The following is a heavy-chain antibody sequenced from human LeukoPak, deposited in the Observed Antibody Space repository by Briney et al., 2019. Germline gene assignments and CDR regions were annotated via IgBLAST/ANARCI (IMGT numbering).Heavy chain of an antibody. Sequence: PGGSLRLSCAASGFTFSSYAMSWVRQAPGKGLEWVSAISGSGGSTYYADSVKGRFTISRDNSKNTLYLQMNSLRAEDTAVYYCAKGYCSSTSCSSFDYWGRGTLVTVSS. CDR1: GFTFSSYA. V-gene: IGHV3-23*01. CDR3: AKGYCSSTSCSSFDY. D-gene: IGHD2-2*01. J-gene: IGHJ4*02. CDR2: ISGSGGST.